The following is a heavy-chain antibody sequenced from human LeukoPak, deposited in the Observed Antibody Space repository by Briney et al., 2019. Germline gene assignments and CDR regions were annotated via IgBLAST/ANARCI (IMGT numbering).Heavy chain of an antibody. CDR1: GYTFTGYY. CDR2: INPNSGGT. J-gene: IGHJ5*02. Sequence: ASVKVSCKASGYTFTGYYMHWVRQAPGQGLEWMGWINPNSGGTNYAQKFQGRVTMTRDTSISTAYMELSRLRSDDTAVYYCARDVRYFDFGSGYYIFDPWGQGTLVTVSS. D-gene: IGHD3-3*01. V-gene: IGHV1-2*02. CDR3: ARDVRYFDFGSGYYIFDP.